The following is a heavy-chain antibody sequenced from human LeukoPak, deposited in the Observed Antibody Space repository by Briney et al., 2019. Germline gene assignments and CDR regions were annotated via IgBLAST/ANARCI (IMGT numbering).Heavy chain of an antibody. V-gene: IGHV3-23*01. D-gene: IGHD2-8*01. Sequence: GRSLRLSCAGSGFTFSSYAMSWVRQAPGQGLEWVSVISDSGDYTSYADSVRGRFTISRDNSRNTLYLQMISLRPEDTAVYYCAKDTSIGKYCTNGVCSPFDYWGQGTLASASS. CDR3: AKDTSIGKYCTNGVCSPFDY. CDR2: ISDSGDYT. CDR1: GFTFSSYA. J-gene: IGHJ4*02.